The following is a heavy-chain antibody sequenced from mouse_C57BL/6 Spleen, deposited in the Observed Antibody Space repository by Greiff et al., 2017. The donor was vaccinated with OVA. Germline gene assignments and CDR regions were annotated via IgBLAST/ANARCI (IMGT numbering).Heavy chain of an antibody. V-gene: IGHV5-6*01. CDR1: GFTFSSYG. Sequence: EVQGVESGGDLVKPGGSLKLSCAASGFTFSSYGMSWVRQTPDKRLEWVATISSGGSYTYYPDSVKGRFTISRDNAKNTQYLQMSSLKSEDTAMYYCARQGGSVEGGYYAMDYWGQGTSVTVAS. D-gene: IGHD1-1*01. CDR3: ARQGGSVEGGYYAMDY. J-gene: IGHJ4*01. CDR2: ISSGGSYT.